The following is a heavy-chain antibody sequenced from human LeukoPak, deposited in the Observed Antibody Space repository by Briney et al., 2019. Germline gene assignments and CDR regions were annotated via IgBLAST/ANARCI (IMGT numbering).Heavy chain of an antibody. J-gene: IGHJ4*02. D-gene: IGHD3-22*01. V-gene: IGHV1-3*03. CDR1: GYNFNTYG. CDR3: ARDSAFYDSSGHLNYFDY. CDR2: IHSGNGHT. Sequence: GAPVKVSCKTSGYNFNTYGIHWVRQAPGQRLDWMGWIHSGNGHTKYSQEFQGRVTITWDTSATTAYMELSSLRSDDMAVYYCARDSAFYDSSGHLNYFDYWGQGTLVTVSS.